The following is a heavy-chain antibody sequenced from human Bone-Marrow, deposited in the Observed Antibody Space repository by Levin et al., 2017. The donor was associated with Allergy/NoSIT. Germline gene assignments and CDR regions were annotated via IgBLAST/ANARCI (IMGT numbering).Heavy chain of an antibody. CDR2: INHSGST. CDR1: GGSFSGYY. J-gene: IGHJ5*02. Sequence: PSETLSLTCAVYGGSFSGYYWSWIRQPPGKGLEWIGEINHSGSTNYNPSLKSRVTISVDTSKNQFSLKLSSVTAADTAVYYCARSPQDIVVVPAANSKGGFDPWGQGTLVTVSS. V-gene: IGHV4-34*01. CDR3: ARSPQDIVVVPAANSKGGFDP. D-gene: IGHD2-2*01.